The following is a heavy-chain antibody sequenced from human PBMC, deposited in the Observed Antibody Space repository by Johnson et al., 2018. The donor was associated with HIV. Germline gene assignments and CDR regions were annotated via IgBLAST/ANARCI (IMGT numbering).Heavy chain of an antibody. CDR1: GFTVSNNY. V-gene: IGHV3-66*01. Sequence: VQMVESGGGLVQPGGSLRVSCAASGFTVSNNYMSWVRQAPGQGMEWVSLIYSGGSASYAESVKGRFTIPRYNSSNTLYLQMNSLRAEDTAVYYCAKDREYYGSGSFYAFDIWGQGTMVTVSS. CDR3: AKDREYYGSGSFYAFDI. D-gene: IGHD3-10*01. CDR2: IYSGGSA. J-gene: IGHJ3*02.